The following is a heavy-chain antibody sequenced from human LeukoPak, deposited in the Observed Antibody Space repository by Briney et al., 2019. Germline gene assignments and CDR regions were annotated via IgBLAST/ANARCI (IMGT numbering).Heavy chain of an antibody. CDR3: ARDLYYDSSGQFDY. V-gene: IGHV1-69*13. J-gene: IGHJ4*02. Sequence: SVKVSCKASGYTFTSYDINWVRQATGQGLEWMGGIIPIFGTANYAQKFQGRVTITADESTSTAYMELSSLRSEDTAVYYCARDLYYDSSGQFDYWGQGTLVTVSP. CDR1: GYTFTSYD. CDR2: IIPIFGTA. D-gene: IGHD3-22*01.